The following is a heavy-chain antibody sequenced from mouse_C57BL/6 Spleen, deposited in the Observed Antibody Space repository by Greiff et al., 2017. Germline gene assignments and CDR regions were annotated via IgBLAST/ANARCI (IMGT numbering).Heavy chain of an antibody. CDR3: ARGGYYYGSSYVYFDY. Sequence: QVQLQQPGTELVKPGASVKLSCKASGYTFTSYWMHWVKQRPGQGLEWIGNINPSNGGTNYNEKFKSKATLPVDKSSSTAYMQLSSLTSEDSAVYYCARGGYYYGSSYVYFDYWGQGTTLTVSS. D-gene: IGHD1-1*01. CDR2: INPSNGGT. J-gene: IGHJ2*01. V-gene: IGHV1-53*01. CDR1: GYTFTSYW.